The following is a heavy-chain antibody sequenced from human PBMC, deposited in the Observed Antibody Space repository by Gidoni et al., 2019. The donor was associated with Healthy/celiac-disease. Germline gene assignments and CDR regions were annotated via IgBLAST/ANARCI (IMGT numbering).Heavy chain of an antibody. CDR1: GGSISSYY. CDR2: FYYSGRT. Sequence: QVQLQESGPGLVKPSETLSLTCTVSGGSISSYYWNWIRQPPGKGLEWIGYFYYSGRTNYNPSLKSRVTISVDTSKNQFSLKLSSVTAADTAVYYCARAGISMVRGVIIPYYFDYWGQGTLVTVSS. J-gene: IGHJ4*02. CDR3: ARAGISMVRGVIIPYYFDY. D-gene: IGHD3-10*01. V-gene: IGHV4-59*01.